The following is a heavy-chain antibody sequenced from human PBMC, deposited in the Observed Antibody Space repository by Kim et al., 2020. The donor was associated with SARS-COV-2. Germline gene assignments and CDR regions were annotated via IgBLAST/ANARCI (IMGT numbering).Heavy chain of an antibody. J-gene: IGHJ3*02. Sequence: IYNADAVKGRFTTSRDNAKNSLQLQMNGLKDEKTAVYHCVRDRMGGAFDIWGQGTLVTVSS. CDR3: VRDRMGGAFDI. V-gene: IGHV3-48*02. CDR2: I. D-gene: IGHD3-16*01.